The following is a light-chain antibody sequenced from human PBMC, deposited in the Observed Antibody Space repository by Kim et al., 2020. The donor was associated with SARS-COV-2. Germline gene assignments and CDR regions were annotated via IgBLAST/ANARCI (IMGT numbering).Light chain of an antibody. J-gene: IGLJ2*01. Sequence: QAVVTQPPSVSGAPGQRVTISCTGSSSNIGAGYDVQWYEQVPGTAPKLLIYGDNNRPSGVPDRFSGSKSDTSASLAITGLQAEDEADYYCQSYDSSLSIVVFGGGTQLTVL. CDR3: QSYDSSLSIVV. CDR2: GDN. CDR1: SSNIGAGYD. V-gene: IGLV1-40*01.